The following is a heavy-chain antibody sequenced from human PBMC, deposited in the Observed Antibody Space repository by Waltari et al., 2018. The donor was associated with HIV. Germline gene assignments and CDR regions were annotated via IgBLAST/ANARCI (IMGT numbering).Heavy chain of an antibody. D-gene: IGHD4-17*01. CDR1: GGSISSSNW. V-gene: IGHV4-4*02. CDR3: ARHYGDYALNYYYYGMDV. Sequence: SLTCAVSGGSISSSNWWSWVRQPPGKGLEWIGEIYHSGSTNYNPSLKSRVTISVDKSKNQFSLKLSSVTAADTAVYYCARHYGDYALNYYYYGMDVWGQGTTVTVSS. CDR2: IYHSGST. J-gene: IGHJ6*02.